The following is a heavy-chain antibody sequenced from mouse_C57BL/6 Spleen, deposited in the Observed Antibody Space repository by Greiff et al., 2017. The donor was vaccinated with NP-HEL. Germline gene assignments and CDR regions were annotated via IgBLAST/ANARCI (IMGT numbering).Heavy chain of an antibody. Sequence: VQLQQSGTELVKPGASVKLSCKASGYTFTSYWMHWVKQRPGQGLEWIGNINPSNGGTNYNEKFKSKATLTVDKSSSTAYMQLSSLTSEDSAVYYCARSAITTRYFDVWGTGTTVTVSS. CDR2: INPSNGGT. D-gene: IGHD1-2*01. J-gene: IGHJ1*03. CDR1: GYTFTSYW. CDR3: ARSAITTRYFDV. V-gene: IGHV1-53*01.